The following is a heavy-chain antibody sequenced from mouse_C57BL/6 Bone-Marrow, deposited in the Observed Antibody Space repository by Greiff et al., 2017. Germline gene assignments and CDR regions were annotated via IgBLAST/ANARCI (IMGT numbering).Heavy chain of an antibody. J-gene: IGHJ2*01. CDR3: ARLTYYFDY. D-gene: IGHD4-1*01. Sequence: QVQLQQSGAELVRPGASVTLSCKASGYTFTDYEMHWVKQTPVHGLEWIGAIDPETGGTAYNQKFKGKAILTADKSSSTAYMQLSSLTSEDSAVYYCARLTYYFDYWGQGTTLTVSS. CDR2: IDPETGGT. CDR1: GYTFTDYE. V-gene: IGHV1-15*01.